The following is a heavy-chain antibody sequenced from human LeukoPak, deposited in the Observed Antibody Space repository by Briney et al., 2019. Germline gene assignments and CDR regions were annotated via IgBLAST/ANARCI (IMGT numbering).Heavy chain of an antibody. CDR3: AGDGEHSSSWTD. CDR2: VYYTGGT. CDR1: GDSITSTSYY. D-gene: IGHD6-13*01. Sequence: SETLSLTCSVSGDSITSTSYYWGWIRQPPEKGLEWIGSVYYTGGTYYSPSLKSRVTISVDRSKNQFSLKLSSVTAADTAVYYCAGDGEHSSSWTDWGQGTLVTVSS. V-gene: IGHV4-39*07. J-gene: IGHJ4*02.